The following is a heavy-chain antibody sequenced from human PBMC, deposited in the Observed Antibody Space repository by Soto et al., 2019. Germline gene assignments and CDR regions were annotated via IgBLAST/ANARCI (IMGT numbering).Heavy chain of an antibody. D-gene: IGHD6-19*01. CDR3: AKDSLRDGYSSGWYRNYYYYYYGMDV. V-gene: IGHV3-30*18. CDR1: GFTFSSYG. J-gene: IGHJ6*02. Sequence: PGGSLRLSCAASGFTFSSYGMHWVRQAPGKGLEWVAVISYDGSNKYYADSVKGRFTISRDNSKNTLYLQMNSLRAEDTAVYYCAKDSLRDGYSSGWYRNYYYYYYGMDVWGQGTTVTVSS. CDR2: ISYDGSNK.